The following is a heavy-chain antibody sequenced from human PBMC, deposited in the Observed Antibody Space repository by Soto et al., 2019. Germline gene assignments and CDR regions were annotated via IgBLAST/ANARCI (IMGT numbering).Heavy chain of an antibody. CDR3: ASRSATIFGPFDY. Sequence: SVKVSCKASGGTFSSYAISWVRQAPGQGLEWMGGIIPIFGTANYAQKFQGRVTITADRSTSTAYMELSSLRSEDTAVYYCASRSATIFGPFDYWGQGTLVTVSS. V-gene: IGHV1-69*06. CDR2: IIPIFGTA. CDR1: GGTFSSYA. J-gene: IGHJ4*02. D-gene: IGHD3-3*01.